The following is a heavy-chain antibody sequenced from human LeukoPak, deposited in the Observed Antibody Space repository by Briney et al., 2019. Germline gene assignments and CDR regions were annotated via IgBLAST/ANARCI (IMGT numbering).Heavy chain of an antibody. CDR1: GFTFSSYS. Sequence: QPGGSLRLSCAASGFTFSSYSMNWVRQASGKGLEWVSYISSSSSTIYYADSVKGRSTFSRDNAKNSLYLQMNNLRAEDTAVYYCARDGDSGGYYYGPFDNWGQGTLVTVSS. CDR2: ISSSSSTI. J-gene: IGHJ4*02. V-gene: IGHV3-48*04. CDR3: ARDGDSGGYYYGPFDN. D-gene: IGHD3-22*01.